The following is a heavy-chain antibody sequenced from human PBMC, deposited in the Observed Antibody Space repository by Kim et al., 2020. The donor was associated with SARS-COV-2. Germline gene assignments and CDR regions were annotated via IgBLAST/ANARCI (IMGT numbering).Heavy chain of an antibody. CDR2: ISAYNGNT. J-gene: IGHJ4*02. CDR3: ARALGQYSSASGSGY. Sequence: ASVKVSCKASGYTFTSYGISWVRQAPGQGLEWMGWISAYNGNTNYAQKFQGRVTMTTDTSTSTAYMELRSLRSDDTAVYYCARALGQYSSASGSGYWGQGTLVTVSS. CDR1: GYTFTSYG. V-gene: IGHV1-18*04. D-gene: IGHD6-6*01.